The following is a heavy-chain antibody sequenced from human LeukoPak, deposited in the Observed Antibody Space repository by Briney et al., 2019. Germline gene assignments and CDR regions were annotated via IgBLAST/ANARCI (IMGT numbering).Heavy chain of an antibody. CDR1: GYTFISFD. V-gene: IGHV1-8*03. CDR2: INPNSGNT. J-gene: IGHJ6*03. CDR3: ARGYYYYYYMDV. Sequence: ASVMVSCKTSGYTFISFDLNWVRQAPGQGLEWMGWINPNSGNTGYAPQFQDRLTITRDTSIDTVYMELSSLRSGDTAVYFCARGYYYYYYMDVWGKGTTVTVSS.